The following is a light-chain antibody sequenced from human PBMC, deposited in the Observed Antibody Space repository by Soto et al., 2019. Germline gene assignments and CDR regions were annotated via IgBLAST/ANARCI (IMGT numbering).Light chain of an antibody. CDR1: QSVSRN. J-gene: IGKJ1*01. CDR2: GAS. V-gene: IGKV3-15*01. Sequence: EIVMTQSPATLSVSPGERATLSCRASQSVSRNLAWYQQKPGQAPRLLIYGASTRATGFPARFSGNGSGTEFTLTISSLQPEDFAVYYCQHYNNWPPWTFGQGTKVDIK. CDR3: QHYNNWPPWT.